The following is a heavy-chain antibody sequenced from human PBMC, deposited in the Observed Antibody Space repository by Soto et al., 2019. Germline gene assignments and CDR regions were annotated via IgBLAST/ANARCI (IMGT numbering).Heavy chain of an antibody. CDR1: GFTLSSYA. D-gene: IGHD6-6*01. Sequence: SLRLSGAASGFTLSSYAVHGVRQAPGKGLEWVAVISYDGSNKYYADSVKGRFTISRDNSKNTLYLQMNSLRAEDTAVYYCARDRGSSSVAGYYYYYGMDVWGQGTTVTVSS. CDR2: ISYDGSNK. CDR3: ARDRGSSSVAGYYYYYGMDV. J-gene: IGHJ6*02. V-gene: IGHV3-30-3*01.